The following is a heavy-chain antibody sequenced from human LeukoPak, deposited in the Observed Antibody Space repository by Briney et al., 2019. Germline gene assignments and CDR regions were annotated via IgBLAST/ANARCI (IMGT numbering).Heavy chain of an antibody. Sequence: PGGSLRLSCAASGFTFSSYGMHWVRQAPGKGLEWVAVIWYDGSNKYYADSVKGRLTISRDNSKSTLYLQMNSLRAEDTAVYYCAKESGYCSSTSCFADAFDIWGQGTMVTVSS. V-gene: IGHV3-33*06. J-gene: IGHJ3*02. CDR2: IWYDGSNK. D-gene: IGHD2-2*01. CDR1: GFTFSSYG. CDR3: AKESGYCSSTSCFADAFDI.